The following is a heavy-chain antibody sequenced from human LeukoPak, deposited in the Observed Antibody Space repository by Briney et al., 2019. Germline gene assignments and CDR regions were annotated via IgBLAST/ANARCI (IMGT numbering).Heavy chain of an antibody. V-gene: IGHV3-23*01. D-gene: IGHD4-17*01. Sequence: GGSLRLSCAASGFTFSSYTMTWARQTPGKGLEWVSGISGSGAITDYVDSVKGRFTISRDNSKNAVYLQMHSLRPEDTAVYYCAKIIAVTESYWYGMDVWGQGTTVTVSS. J-gene: IGHJ6*02. CDR2: ISGSGAIT. CDR3: AKIIAVTESYWYGMDV. CDR1: GFTFSSYT.